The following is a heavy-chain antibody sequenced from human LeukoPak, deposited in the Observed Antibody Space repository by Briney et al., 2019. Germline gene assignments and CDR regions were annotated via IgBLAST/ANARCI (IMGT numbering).Heavy chain of an antibody. V-gene: IGHV7-4-1*02. D-gene: IGHD4-17*01. Sequence: ASVKVSCKASGYTFTSYAIHWVRQAPGQGLEWMGWINTNTGNPTYAQGFTGRFVFSLDTSVSTAYLQISSLKAEDTAVYYCVRGETLTTVIHWGQGTLVTVSS. CDR3: VRGETLTTVIH. CDR2: INTNTGNP. CDR1: GYTFTSYA. J-gene: IGHJ4*02.